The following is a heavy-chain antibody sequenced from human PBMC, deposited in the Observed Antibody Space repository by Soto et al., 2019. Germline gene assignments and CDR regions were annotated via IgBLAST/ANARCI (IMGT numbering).Heavy chain of an antibody. CDR3: TTVAIVVVPAATSEDGAFDI. V-gene: IGHV3-15*01. CDR1: GFTFSNAW. Sequence: GGSLRLSCAASGFTFSNAWMSWVRQAPGKGLEWVGRIKSKTDGGTTDYVAPVKGRFTISRDDSKNTLYLQMNSLKTEDTAVYYCTTVAIVVVPAATSEDGAFDIWGQGTMVTVSS. CDR2: IKSKTDGGTT. J-gene: IGHJ3*02. D-gene: IGHD2-2*03.